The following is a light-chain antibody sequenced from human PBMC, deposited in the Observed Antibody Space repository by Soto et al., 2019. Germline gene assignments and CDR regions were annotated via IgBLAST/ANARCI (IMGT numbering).Light chain of an antibody. CDR1: QSLFYSSNNKDY. Sequence: DIVMTQSPDSLAVSLGERATINCKSSQSLFYSSNNKDYLAWYQQKPGQPPKLLIYWASIRESGVPDRFSGSGSGTDFTLTISRLEPEDFAVYYCQQYGSSPFTFGPGTKVDIK. CDR2: WAS. J-gene: IGKJ3*01. CDR3: QQYGSSPFT. V-gene: IGKV4-1*01.